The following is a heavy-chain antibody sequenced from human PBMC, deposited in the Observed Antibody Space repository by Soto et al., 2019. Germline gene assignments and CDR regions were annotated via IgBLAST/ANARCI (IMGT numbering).Heavy chain of an antibody. D-gene: IGHD3-22*01. CDR3: ARVTPYDSSGYYPDY. CDR2: XXYXGXT. J-gene: IGHJ4*02. Sequence: SETLSLTCTVSGGSISSYYWSWIRQPPGKGLXWXGXXXYXGXTXYXXXXKSRVTISVDTSKNQFSLKLSSVTAADTAVYYCARVTPYDSSGYYPDYWGQGTLVTVSS. V-gene: IGHV4-59*01. CDR1: GGSISSYY.